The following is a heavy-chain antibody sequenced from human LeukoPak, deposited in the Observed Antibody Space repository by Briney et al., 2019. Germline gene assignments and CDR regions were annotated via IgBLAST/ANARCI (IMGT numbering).Heavy chain of an antibody. Sequence: GGSLRLSCAASGFTFSNYAMSWVRQAPGKGLKWVSAISGSGDNTYYADSVKGRFTVSRDNSKNTLYLQMNSLRAEDTAVYYCAELGITMIGGVWGKGTTVTISS. CDR2: ISGSGDNT. CDR3: AELGITMIGGV. J-gene: IGHJ6*04. CDR1: GFTFSNYA. V-gene: IGHV3-23*01. D-gene: IGHD3-10*02.